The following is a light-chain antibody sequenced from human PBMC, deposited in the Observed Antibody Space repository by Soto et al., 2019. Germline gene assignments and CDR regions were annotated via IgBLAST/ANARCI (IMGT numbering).Light chain of an antibody. CDR2: EGD. V-gene: IGLV2-23*01. Sequence: QSALTQPASVSGSPGQSITISCTGSSSDIGNYNLVSWHQQQPGKAPKLIVFEGDQRPSGVSQRFSASKSGNAASLTISGLQAEDATDYYCYSYAGRSNWVFGGGTKVTVL. CDR3: YSYAGRSNWV. J-gene: IGLJ3*02. CDR1: SSDIGNYNL.